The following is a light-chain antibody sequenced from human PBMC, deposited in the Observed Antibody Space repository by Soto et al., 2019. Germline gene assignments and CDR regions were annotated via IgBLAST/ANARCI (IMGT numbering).Light chain of an antibody. CDR1: QSISNY. J-gene: IGKJ1*01. V-gene: IGKV1-39*01. CDR3: QQSYTRT. Sequence: DIQLTQSPSSLSASVGDRVSLPCRASQSISNYLNWYQQKPGKATKVLIFAASRLQSGVPSRFSGSGSGTDFTLTISSLQPEDFATYYCQQSYTRTFGQGTKVDIK. CDR2: AAS.